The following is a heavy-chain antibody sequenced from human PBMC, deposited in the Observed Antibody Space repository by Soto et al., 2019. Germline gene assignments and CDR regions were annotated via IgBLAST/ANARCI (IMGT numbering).Heavy chain of an antibody. CDR2: IRGFSPYT. J-gene: IGHJ4*02. CDR1: GFTFRTYT. D-gene: IGHD3-10*01. CDR3: TSDWYPRFYHGSGSYPYY. Sequence: GGSLRLSCVASGFTFRTYTMNWVRQAPGKGLEWVSGIRGFSPYTFYSESVKGRFTISRDNAKNSLYLQMNSLRAEDTAVYYCTSDWYPRFYHGSGSYPYYWGQGTPVTVSS. V-gene: IGHV3-21*01.